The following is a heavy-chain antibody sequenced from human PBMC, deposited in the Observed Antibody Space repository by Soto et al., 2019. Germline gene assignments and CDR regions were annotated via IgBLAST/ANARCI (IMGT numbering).Heavy chain of an antibody. D-gene: IGHD5-12*01. CDR1: GGSISSYY. CDR2: IYTSGST. J-gene: IGHJ5*02. CDR3: ARDPIEMATRYNWLDP. V-gene: IGHV4-4*07. Sequence: QVQLQESGPGLVKPSETLSLTCTVSGGSISSYYWSWIRQPAGKGLEWIGRIYTSGSTNYNPSLKSRVTMSVDTSKNQFSLKLSSVTAADTAVYYCARDPIEMATRYNWLDPWGQGTLVTVSS.